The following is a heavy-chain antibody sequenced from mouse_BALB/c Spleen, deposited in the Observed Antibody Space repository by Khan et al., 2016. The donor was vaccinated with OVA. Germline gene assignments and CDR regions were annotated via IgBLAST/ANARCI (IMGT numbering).Heavy chain of an antibody. CDR2: INTYTAEP. CDR1: GYTFTNYR. Sequence: QIQLVQSGPELKKPGETVKISCKASGYTFTNYRMNWMRQGPGKGLKWMGWINTYTAEPTYADDFKGRFAFSLETSASTAHLQINSLKNEDMATYFCARGTSYWYFDGWGAGTTVTVSS. J-gene: IGHJ1*01. D-gene: IGHD1-3*01. CDR3: ARGTSYWYFDG. V-gene: IGHV9-1*02.